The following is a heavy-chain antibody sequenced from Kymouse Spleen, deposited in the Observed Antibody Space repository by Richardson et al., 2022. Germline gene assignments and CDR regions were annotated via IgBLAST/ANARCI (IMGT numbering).Heavy chain of an antibody. J-gene: IGHJ6*02. CDR1: GFTFSDYY. V-gene: IGHV3-11*01. D-gene: IGHD3-3*01. CDR2: ISSSGSTI. CDR3: ARDYDFWSGYYTEYYYYYGMDV. Sequence: QVQLVESGGGLVKPGGSLRLSCAASGFTFSDYYMSWIRQAPGKGLEWVSYISSSGSTIYYADSVKGRFTISRDNAKNSLYLQMNSLRAEDTAVYYCARDYDFWSGYYTEYYYYYGMDVWGQGTTVTVSS.